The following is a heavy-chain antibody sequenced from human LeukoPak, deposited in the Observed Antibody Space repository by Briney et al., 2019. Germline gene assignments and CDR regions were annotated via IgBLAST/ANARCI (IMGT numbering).Heavy chain of an antibody. J-gene: IGHJ3*02. V-gene: IGHV1-46*01. CDR3: ARVKSYYYDTSDKDAFDI. D-gene: IGHD3-22*01. CDR1: GYTFTSYY. CDR2: INPRGGST. Sequence: ASVKVCCKASGYTFTSYYMHWVRQAPGQGLEWMGIINPRGGSTSYAQKFQGRVTMTRDMSTSTVYMELSSLRSEDTAVYYCARVKSYYYDTSDKDAFDIWGQGTMVTVSS.